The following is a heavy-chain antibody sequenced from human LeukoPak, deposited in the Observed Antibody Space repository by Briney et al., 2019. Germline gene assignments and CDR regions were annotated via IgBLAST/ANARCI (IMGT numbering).Heavy chain of an antibody. Sequence: GGSLRLSCAASGFTFSSYAMHWVRQAPGKGLEWVAAISYDGSNKYYADSVKGRFTISRDNSKNTLYLQMNSLRAEDTAVYYCARGAVGPITGMDVWGQGTTVTVSS. J-gene: IGHJ6*02. CDR2: ISYDGSNK. D-gene: IGHD1-14*01. CDR3: ARGAVGPITGMDV. V-gene: IGHV3-30-3*01. CDR1: GFTFSSYA.